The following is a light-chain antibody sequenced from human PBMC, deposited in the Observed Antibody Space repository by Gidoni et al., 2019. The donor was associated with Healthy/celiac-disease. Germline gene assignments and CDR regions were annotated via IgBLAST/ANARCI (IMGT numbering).Light chain of an antibody. J-gene: IGKJ4*01. V-gene: IGKV3-15*01. Sequence: EIVMTQSPATLSASVGDRVTITCRASQSVSSYLAWYQQKPGQAPRLLIYAASTRPTGVPARFSGSGSGTEFTLTISSLQSEDFAVYYCQQYNNWPLAFGGGTKVEIK. CDR1: QSVSSY. CDR3: QQYNNWPLA. CDR2: AAS.